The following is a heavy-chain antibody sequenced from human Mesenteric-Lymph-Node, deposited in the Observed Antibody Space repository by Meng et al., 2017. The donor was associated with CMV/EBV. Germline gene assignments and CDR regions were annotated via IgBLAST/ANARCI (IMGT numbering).Heavy chain of an antibody. CDR2: ISDEGSKR. V-gene: IGHV3-30*03. J-gene: IGHJ5*02. D-gene: IGHD1-26*01. CDR1: GVTFTGYG. CDR3: ARAPFSGSHYANVGMES. Sequence: GESLKISCAASGVTFTGYGLHWFRQAPGKGLEWVAFISDEGSKRHYGDSVKGRFIISRDNSQNTLFLQMDTLRPEDTAVYYCARAPFSGSHYANVGMESWGQGTLVTVSS.